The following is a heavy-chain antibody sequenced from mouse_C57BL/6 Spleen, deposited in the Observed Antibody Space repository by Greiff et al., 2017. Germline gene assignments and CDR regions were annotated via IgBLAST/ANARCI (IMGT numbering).Heavy chain of an antibody. V-gene: IGHV1-64*01. D-gene: IGHD2-2*01. CDR2: IHPNSGST. CDR3: AYGYDGAWFAY. CDR1: GYTFTSYW. Sequence: QVQLQQPGAELVKPGASVKLSCKASGYTFTSYWMHWVKQRPGQGLEWIGMIHPNSGSTNYNEKSKSKATLTVDKSSSTAYMQLSSLTSEDSAVYYCAYGYDGAWFAYWGQGTLVTVSA. J-gene: IGHJ3*01.